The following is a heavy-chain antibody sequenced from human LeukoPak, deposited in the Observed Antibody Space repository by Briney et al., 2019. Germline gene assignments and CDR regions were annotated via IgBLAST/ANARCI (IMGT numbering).Heavy chain of an antibody. J-gene: IGHJ4*02. CDR1: GFSFRDFG. V-gene: IGHV3-33*06. CDR3: AKWEGTRQFYFGY. Sequence: GGSLRLSCAVSGFSFRDFGFHWVRQAPGKGLEWVAVTWYDESQKYYADSVKGRFTISKGNSKNTLYLEMSSLRVEDTAVYYCAKWEGTRQFYFGYWGQGALVTVAS. D-gene: IGHD1-26*01. CDR2: TWYDESQK.